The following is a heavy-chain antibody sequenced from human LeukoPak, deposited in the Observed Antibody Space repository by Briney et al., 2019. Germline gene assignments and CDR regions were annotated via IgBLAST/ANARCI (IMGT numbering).Heavy chain of an antibody. D-gene: IGHD3-3*01. CDR2: MNPNSGNT. CDR1: GYTFTSYD. V-gene: IGHV1-8*01. CDR3: ARVSLPRITIFGVVTQHSYYYYGMDV. Sequence: ASVKVSCKASGYTFTSYDINWVRQATGQGLEWMGWMNPNSGNTGYAQKFQGGVTMTRNTSISTAYMELSSLRSEDTAVYYCARVSLPRITIFGVVTQHSYYYYGMDVWGQGTTVTVSS. J-gene: IGHJ6*02.